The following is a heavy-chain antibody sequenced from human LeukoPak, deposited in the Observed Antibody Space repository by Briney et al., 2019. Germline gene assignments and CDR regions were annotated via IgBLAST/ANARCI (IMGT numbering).Heavy chain of an antibody. Sequence: GGSLRLSCVASGFSVSDYGMHWVRQAPGKGLEWVAYIRFDGRNIYYANSVEGRFTISRDNSRNTLHLQMNSLRTEDTAVYYCAKDRTYTSSSGGFDYWGRGTLVAVSS. CDR3: AKDRTYTSSSGGFDY. CDR2: IRFDGRNI. J-gene: IGHJ4*02. D-gene: IGHD6-6*01. V-gene: IGHV3-30*02. CDR1: GFSVSDYG.